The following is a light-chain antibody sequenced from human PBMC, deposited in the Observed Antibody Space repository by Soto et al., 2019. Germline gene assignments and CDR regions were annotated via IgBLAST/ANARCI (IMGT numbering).Light chain of an antibody. CDR3: QQYTNTNNPGM. J-gene: IGKJ1*01. V-gene: IGKV1-5*01. Sequence: DIQVTQSPPTLSASVGDRVTITCRASQTISTWMAWYQQKPGKAPKLLVYDASTLQSGVASRFSGSGSGTEFALIISGLQPDDYATSYCQQYTNTNNPGMFGQGTKVEI. CDR1: QTISTW. CDR2: DAS.